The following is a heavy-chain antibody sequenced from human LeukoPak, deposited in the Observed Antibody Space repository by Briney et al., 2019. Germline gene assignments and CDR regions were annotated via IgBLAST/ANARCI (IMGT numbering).Heavy chain of an antibody. CDR1: GGTFSSYA. Sequence: GASVKVSCKASGGTFSSYAISWVRQAPGQGLEWMGRIIPIFGTANYAQKFQGRVTITTDESTSTAYMELSSLRSEDTAVYYCARRAYYYDSSGYHHNWFDPWGQGTLVTVSS. CDR2: IIPIFGTA. CDR3: ARRAYYYDSSGYHHNWFDP. V-gene: IGHV1-69*05. D-gene: IGHD3-22*01. J-gene: IGHJ5*02.